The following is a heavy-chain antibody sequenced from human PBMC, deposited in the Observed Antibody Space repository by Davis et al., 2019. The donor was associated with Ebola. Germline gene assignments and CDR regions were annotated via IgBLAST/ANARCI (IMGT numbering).Heavy chain of an antibody. Sequence: AASVKVSCKASGGTFSSYAISWVRQAPGQGFDWMGGIIPIFGTANYAQKFQGRVTITADKSTSTAYMELSSLRSEDTAVYYCARVGGGSYYGWFDPWGQGTLVTVSS. CDR1: GGTFSSYA. CDR3: ARVGGGSYYGWFDP. V-gene: IGHV1-69*06. CDR2: IIPIFGTA. J-gene: IGHJ5*02. D-gene: IGHD1-26*01.